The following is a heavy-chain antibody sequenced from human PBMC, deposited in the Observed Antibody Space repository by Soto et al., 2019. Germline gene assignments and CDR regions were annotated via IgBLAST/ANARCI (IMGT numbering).Heavy chain of an antibody. D-gene: IGHD6-6*01. Sequence: ESGGGVVQPGRSLRLSCAASGFTFSSYGMQWVRQAPGKGLEWVSVISYDGSNKYYTDSVKGRFTISRDNSKNTLYLQMNSLRADDTAVYYCAKDRGQLVAPVDLWGRGTLVTVSS. CDR3: AKDRGQLVAPVDL. CDR1: GFTFSSYG. V-gene: IGHV3-30*18. CDR2: ISYDGSNK. J-gene: IGHJ2*01.